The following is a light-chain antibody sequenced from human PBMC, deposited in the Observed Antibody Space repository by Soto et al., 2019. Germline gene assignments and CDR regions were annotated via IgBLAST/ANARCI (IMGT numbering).Light chain of an antibody. V-gene: IGKV1-8*01. CDR2: AAS. J-gene: IGKJ1*01. CDR1: QGISSY. CDR3: QQYYSYPRT. Sequence: IRMTQSPSSLSASTGDRVTITCRPSQGISSYLAWYQQKPGKAPKLLIYAASTLQSGVPSRFSGSGSGTDFTLTISCLQSEDFATYYCQQYYSYPRTFGQGTKVDIK.